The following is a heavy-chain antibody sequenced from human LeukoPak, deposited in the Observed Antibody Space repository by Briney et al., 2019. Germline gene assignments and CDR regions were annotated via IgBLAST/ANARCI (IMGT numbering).Heavy chain of an antibody. CDR1: GGSISSSSYY. V-gene: IGHV4-39*01. D-gene: IGHD3-3*01. CDR2: IYYSGST. Sequence: SETLSLTCTVSGGSISSSSYYWGWIRQPPGKGLEWIGSIYYSGSTYYNPSLKSRVTISVDTSKNQFSLKLSSVTAADTAVYYCARTYDFWSGYSSFDYWGQGTLVTVSS. J-gene: IGHJ4*02. CDR3: ARTYDFWSGYSSFDY.